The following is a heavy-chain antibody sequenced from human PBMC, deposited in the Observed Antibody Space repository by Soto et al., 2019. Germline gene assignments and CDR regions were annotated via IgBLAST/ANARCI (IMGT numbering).Heavy chain of an antibody. CDR2: IIPIFGPA. Sequence: AVKVSCKASGGTFSSYAINWVRQAPGQGLEWMGGIIPIFGPANYAQKFQGRVTITADESTNTAYMDLSSLRSEDTGVYYCASGITIFGPMDVWGQGTTVTVSS. D-gene: IGHD3-3*01. CDR1: GGTFSSYA. CDR3: ASGITIFGPMDV. V-gene: IGHV1-69*13. J-gene: IGHJ6*02.